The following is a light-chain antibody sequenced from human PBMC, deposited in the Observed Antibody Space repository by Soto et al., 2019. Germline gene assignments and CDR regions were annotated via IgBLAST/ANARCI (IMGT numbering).Light chain of an antibody. J-gene: IGKJ4*01. V-gene: IGKV1-6*01. Sequence: TQSPGTLSLSPGERATLSCRASQSVSSSYLAWYQQKPGKAPKLLIYAASSLQSGVPSRFSGSGSGTDFTLTISSLQPEDFATYYCLQDYNYPLTFGGGTKVDIK. CDR2: AAS. CDR1: QSVSSSY. CDR3: LQDYNYPLT.